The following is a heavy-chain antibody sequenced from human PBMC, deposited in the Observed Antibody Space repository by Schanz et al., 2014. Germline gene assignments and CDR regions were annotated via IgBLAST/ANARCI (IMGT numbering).Heavy chain of an antibody. V-gene: IGHV1-2*02. Sequence: QVQLVQSGAEVKKPGASVKVSCKASGYRFTDYHIHWVRQAPGQGLEWMGWISPNNGGSNHAQKFQGRVTVTRDTSISTAYMELSSLSSDDAAVYYCAREKGHGYSGLSWGQGTLLAVSS. D-gene: IGHD5-12*01. CDR2: ISPNNGGS. CDR1: GYRFTDYH. CDR3: AREKGHGYSGLS. J-gene: IGHJ5*02.